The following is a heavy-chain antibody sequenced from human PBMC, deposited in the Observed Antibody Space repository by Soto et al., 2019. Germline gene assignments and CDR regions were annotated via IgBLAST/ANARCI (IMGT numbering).Heavy chain of an antibody. J-gene: IGHJ4*02. V-gene: IGHV3-48*02. CDR2: ISSSSTTI. CDR3: SRDDSTGYYVEVGDY. CDR1: GFTFSTYS. D-gene: IGHD3-22*01. Sequence: LRLSCAASGFTFSTYSMNWVRQAPGKGLEWISYISSSSTTIYYADSVRGRFTISRDNAKSSLYLQMNSLRDGDTAVYYCSRDDSTGYYVEVGDYWGQGTLVTVSS.